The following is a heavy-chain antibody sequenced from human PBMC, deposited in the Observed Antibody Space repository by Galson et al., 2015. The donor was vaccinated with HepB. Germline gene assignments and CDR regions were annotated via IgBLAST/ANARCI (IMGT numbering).Heavy chain of an antibody. D-gene: IGHD3-22*01. CDR2: ISAYNGNT. V-gene: IGHV1-18*01. J-gene: IGHJ4*02. Sequence: SVKVSCKASGYTFTSYGISWVRQAPGQGLEWMGWISAYNGNTNYAQKLQGRVTMTTDTSTSTAYMELRSLRSDDTAVYYCARNAEYYYDSSGFPDFDYWGQGTLVTVSS. CDR3: ARNAEYYYDSSGFPDFDY. CDR1: GYTFTSYG.